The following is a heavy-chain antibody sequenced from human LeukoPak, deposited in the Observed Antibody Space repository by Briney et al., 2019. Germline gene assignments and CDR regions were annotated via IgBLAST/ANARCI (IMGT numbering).Heavy chain of an antibody. Sequence: SETLSLTCAVYGGSFSGYYWSWIRQPPGKGLEWMGEINHSGSTNYNPSLKSRVTISVDTSKNQFSLKLSSVTAADTAVYYCARGVPRGLFDYWGQGTLVTVSS. J-gene: IGHJ4*02. CDR1: GGSFSGYY. V-gene: IGHV4-34*01. CDR2: INHSGST. D-gene: IGHD6-6*01. CDR3: ARGVPRGLFDY.